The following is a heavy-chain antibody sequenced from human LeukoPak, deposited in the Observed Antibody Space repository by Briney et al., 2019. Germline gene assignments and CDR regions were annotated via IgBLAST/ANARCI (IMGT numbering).Heavy chain of an antibody. CDR3: ARGARASFDY. V-gene: IGHV3-64*01. Sequence: GGSLRLSCAAPGFTFSSYAMSWVRQAPGKGLEYVSAISSDGGNTDYANSVKGRFTISRDNLKNTLHLQMGSLRAEDMAVYYCARGARASFDYWGQGTLVTVSS. CDR1: GFTFSSYA. J-gene: IGHJ4*02. CDR2: ISSDGGNT.